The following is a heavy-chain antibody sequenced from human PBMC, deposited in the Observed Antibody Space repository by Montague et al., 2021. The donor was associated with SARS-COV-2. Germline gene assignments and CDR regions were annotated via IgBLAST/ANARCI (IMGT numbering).Heavy chain of an antibody. D-gene: IGHD6-19*01. Sequence: SLRLSCAASGFTFRSYGMNWVRQAPGKGLEWVANIKQDGSRTNYVDSVKGRFTISRDNAKNSMYLQMNSLRAEDTALYYCVGGSGWLFDYWGQGTLVTVSS. V-gene: IGHV3-7*04. CDR2: IKQDGSRT. CDR3: VGGSGWLFDY. CDR1: GFTFRSYG. J-gene: IGHJ4*02.